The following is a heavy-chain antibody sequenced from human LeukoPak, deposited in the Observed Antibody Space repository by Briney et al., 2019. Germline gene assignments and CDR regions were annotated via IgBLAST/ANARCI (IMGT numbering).Heavy chain of an antibody. CDR1: GGSFSDYY. V-gene: IGHV4-34*01. Sequence: SETLSLTCAVYGGSFSDYYWSWIRQPPGKGLEWIGEINRHGRTNYSPSLKSRVSISVDTSKNQFSLTLTSLTAADTAVYYCARGGAIPMVFRYWGQGTLVTVSS. J-gene: IGHJ4*02. D-gene: IGHD3-10*01. CDR2: INRHGRT. CDR3: ARGGAIPMVFRY.